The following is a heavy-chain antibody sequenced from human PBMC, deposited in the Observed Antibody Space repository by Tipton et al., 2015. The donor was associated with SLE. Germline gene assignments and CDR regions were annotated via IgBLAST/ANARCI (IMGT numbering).Heavy chain of an antibody. CDR1: GASISTNSYS. CDR3: VRHRYTYGYEDY. V-gene: IGHV4-39*07. D-gene: IGHD5-18*01. Sequence: TLSLTCTVSGASISTNSYSWGWIRQPPGKGPEWIGSLYYSGDTYFTPSLKSRVTMSMDTSRNQFSLNLNSVTAADTAVYYCVRHRYTYGYEDYWGQGTLVTVSS. CDR2: LYYSGDT. J-gene: IGHJ4*02.